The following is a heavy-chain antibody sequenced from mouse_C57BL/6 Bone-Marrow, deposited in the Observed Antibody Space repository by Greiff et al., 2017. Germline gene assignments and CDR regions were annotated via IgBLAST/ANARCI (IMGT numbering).Heavy chain of an antibody. V-gene: IGHV14-4*01. D-gene: IGHD2-9*01. J-gene: IGHJ2*01. CDR1: GFNIKDDY. Sequence: EVKLMESGAELVRPWASVKLSCTASGFNIKDDYMHWVKQRPEQGLEWIGWIDPENGDTEYASKFQGKATITADTSSNTAYLQLSSLTSEDTAVYYCTTLPYYGYDDGFDYWGQGTTLTVSS. CDR3: TTLPYYGYDDGFDY. CDR2: IDPENGDT.